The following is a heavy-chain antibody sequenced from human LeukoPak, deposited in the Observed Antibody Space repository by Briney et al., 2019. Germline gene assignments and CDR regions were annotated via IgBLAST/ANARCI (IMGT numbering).Heavy chain of an antibody. V-gene: IGHV4-59*01. J-gene: IGHJ4*02. CDR3: ARVNYDFWSATDH. D-gene: IGHD3-3*01. CDR2: VYYSGST. CDR1: GGSISSYY. Sequence: PSETLSLTCTVSGGSISSYYWSWIRQPPGKGLEWIGYVYYSGSTNYNPSLQSRVTILLDTSKNQFSLKVTSVTAADTAVYYCARVNYDFWSATDHWGQRALVTVSS.